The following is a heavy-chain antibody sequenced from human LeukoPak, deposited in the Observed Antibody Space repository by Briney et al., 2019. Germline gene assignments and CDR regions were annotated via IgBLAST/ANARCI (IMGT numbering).Heavy chain of an antibody. CDR2: IDPNSGGT. D-gene: IGHD3-22*01. CDR1: GYTFTGYY. J-gene: IGHJ4*02. V-gene: IGHV1-2*02. CDR3: ARGTYYDSSAYSGVRLFDY. Sequence: ASVKVSCKASGYTFTGYYMHWVRQAPGQGLEWMGWIDPNSGGTNYAQKFQGRVTMTRDTSISTAYMVLNRLRSDDTAVYYCARGTYYDSSAYSGVRLFDYWGQGTLATVSS.